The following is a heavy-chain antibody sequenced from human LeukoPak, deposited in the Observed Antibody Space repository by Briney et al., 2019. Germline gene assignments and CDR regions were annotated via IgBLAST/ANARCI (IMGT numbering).Heavy chain of an antibody. J-gene: IGHJ4*02. D-gene: IGHD6-6*01. V-gene: IGHV1-2*06. CDR1: GYTFTGYY. CDR2: INPNSGGT. CDR3: ARKVGSSSSEFDY. Sequence: ASVKVSCKASGYTFTGYYMHWVRQAPGQGLEWMGRINPNSGGTNYAQKFQGRVTMTSDTSISTAYMELSRLRSDDTAVYYCARKVGSSSSEFDYWGQGTLVTVSS.